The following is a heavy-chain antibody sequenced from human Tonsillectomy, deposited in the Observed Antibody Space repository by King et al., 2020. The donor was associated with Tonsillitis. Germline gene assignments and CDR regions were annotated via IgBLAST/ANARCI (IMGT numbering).Heavy chain of an antibody. CDR3: ARVGSYYDILTGSLDY. D-gene: IGHD3-9*01. V-gene: IGHV1-2*02. Sequence: VQLVESGAEVKKPGASVKVSCKASGYTFTGYYMHWVRQAPGQGLEWMGWINPNSGGTNYAQKFQGRVTMTRDTSISTAYMELSRLRSDDTAVYYCARVGSYYDILTGSLDYWGQGTLVTVSS. CDR2: INPNSGGT. J-gene: IGHJ4*02. CDR1: GYTFTGYY.